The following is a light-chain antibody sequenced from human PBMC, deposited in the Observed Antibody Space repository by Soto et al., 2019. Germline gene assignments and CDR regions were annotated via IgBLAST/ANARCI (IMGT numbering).Light chain of an antibody. V-gene: IGKV3-15*01. Sequence: EIVMTQSPATLSVSPGERATLSCRASRSVSSNLAWYQQKPGQAPRLLIYGASTRATGIPARFSGSGSGTELTLTISSLQSEDFAVYYCQQYNNWLMYTFGQGTKLEIK. CDR3: QQYNNWLMYT. CDR2: GAS. CDR1: RSVSSN. J-gene: IGKJ2*01.